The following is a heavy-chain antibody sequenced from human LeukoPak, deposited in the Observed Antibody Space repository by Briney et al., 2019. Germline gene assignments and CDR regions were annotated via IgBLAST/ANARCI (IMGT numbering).Heavy chain of an antibody. CDR3: ARVTSGDYTSSWYDY. D-gene: IGHD6-13*01. V-gene: IGHV3-74*03. Sequence: PGGSLRLSCAASGFTFSDYWMHWVRHAPGKGLVWVSRINGDGSSTTYADSVKGRFTISRDSAKNTLYLQMNSLRAEDTAVYYCARVTSGDYTSSWYDYWGQGTLVTVSS. CDR1: GFTFSDYW. J-gene: IGHJ4*02. CDR2: INGDGSST.